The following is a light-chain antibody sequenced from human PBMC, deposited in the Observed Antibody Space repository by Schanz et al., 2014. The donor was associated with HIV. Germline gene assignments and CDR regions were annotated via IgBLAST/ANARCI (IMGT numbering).Light chain of an antibody. Sequence: EIVLTQSPGSLSLSPGGRATLSCGASQSVSSNYLAWYQQKPGQAPRLVIYGASSRATGIPDRFSGSGSGTEFTLTISGLQSEDFALYYCQQYSDWPPSTFGQGTKVEIK. CDR2: GAS. V-gene: IGKV3-20*01. CDR3: QQYSDWPPST. J-gene: IGKJ2*01. CDR1: QSVSSNY.